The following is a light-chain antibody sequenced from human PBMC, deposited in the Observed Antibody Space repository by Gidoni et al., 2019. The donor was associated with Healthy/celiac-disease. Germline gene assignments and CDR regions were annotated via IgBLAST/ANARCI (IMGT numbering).Light chain of an antibody. CDR2: LGS. Sequence: IVMTQSPLSLPVTPGEPASISCRSSQSLLHSNGYNYLDWYLQKPGQSPQLLIYLGSNRASGVTDRFSGSGSGTDFTLKSSRVEAEDVGVYYCMQALQTRLTFGGXTKVEIK. CDR1: QSLLHSNGYNY. J-gene: IGKJ4*01. V-gene: IGKV2-28*01. CDR3: MQALQTRLT.